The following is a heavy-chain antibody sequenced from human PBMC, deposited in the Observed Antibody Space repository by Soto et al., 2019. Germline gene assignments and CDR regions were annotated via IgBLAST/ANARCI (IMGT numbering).Heavy chain of an antibody. CDR1: GFTFSSYA. CDR2: ISGSGGST. CDR3: AGAFTYGDYAVDY. V-gene: IGHV3-23*01. Sequence: EVQLLESGGGLVQPGGSLRLSCAASGFTFSSYAMSWVRQAPGKGLEWVSAISGSGGSTYYADSVKGRFTISRDNSKNTLYLQMNSLRAEGTAVYYCAGAFTYGDYAVDYWGQGTLVTVSS. J-gene: IGHJ4*02. D-gene: IGHD4-17*01.